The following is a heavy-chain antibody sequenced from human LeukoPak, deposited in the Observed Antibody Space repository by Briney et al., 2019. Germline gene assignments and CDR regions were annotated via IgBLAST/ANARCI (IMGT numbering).Heavy chain of an antibody. CDR3: AKVHSGYDFNWYFDL. CDR2: ISWNSGSI. D-gene: IGHD5-12*01. V-gene: IGHV3-9*01. J-gene: IGHJ2*01. CDR1: GFTFDDYA. Sequence: GGSLRLSCAASGFTFDDYAMHWVRQAPGKGLEWVSDISWNSGSIGYADSVKGRFTISRDNAKNSLYLQMNSLRAGDTALYYCAKVHSGYDFNWYFDLWGRGTLVTVSS.